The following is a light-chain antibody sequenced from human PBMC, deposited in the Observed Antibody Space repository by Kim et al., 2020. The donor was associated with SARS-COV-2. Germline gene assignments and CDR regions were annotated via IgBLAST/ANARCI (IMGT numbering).Light chain of an antibody. J-gene: IGLJ3*02. CDR1: NIGSKS. Sequence: SYELTQPPSVSVAPGKTARITCGVNNIGSKSVHWYQQKPGQAPVLVIYYDNDRPSGIPERFSGSNSGNTATLTISRVEAGDEADYFCQVWDSGSDHPVFG. V-gene: IGLV3-21*04. CDR2: YDN. CDR3: QVWDSGSDHPV.